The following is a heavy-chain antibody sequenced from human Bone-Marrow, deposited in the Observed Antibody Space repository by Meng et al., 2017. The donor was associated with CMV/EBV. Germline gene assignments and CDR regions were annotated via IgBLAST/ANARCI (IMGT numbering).Heavy chain of an antibody. CDR3: ARDLIRGGSYSY. V-gene: IGHV3-7*03. D-gene: IGHD1-26*01. Sequence: GESLKISCVASGFTFNTYWMSWVRQAPGKGLEWVANIKQDGSEKYYVGSVKGRFTISRDNAKNSLYLQMNSLRAEDTAVYYCARDLIRGGSYSYWGQGTLVTVSS. CDR2: IKQDGSEK. CDR1: GFTFNTYW. J-gene: IGHJ4*02.